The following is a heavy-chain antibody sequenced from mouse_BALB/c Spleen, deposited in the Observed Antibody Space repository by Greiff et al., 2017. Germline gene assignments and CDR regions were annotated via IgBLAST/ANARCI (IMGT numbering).Heavy chain of an antibody. CDR2: ISDGGSYT. J-gene: IGHJ1*01. CDR1: GFTFSDYY. CDR3: ARGRFDV. V-gene: IGHV5-4*02. Sequence: EVQRVESGGGLVKPGGSLKLSCAASGFTFSDYYMYWVRQTPEKRLEWVATISDGGSYTYYPDSVKGRFTISRDNAKNNLYLQMSSLKSEDTAMYYCARGRFDVWGAGTTVTVSS.